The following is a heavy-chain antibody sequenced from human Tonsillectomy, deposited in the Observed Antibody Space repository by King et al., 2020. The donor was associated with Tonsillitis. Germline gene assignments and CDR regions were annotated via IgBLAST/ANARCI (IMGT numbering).Heavy chain of an antibody. D-gene: IGHD3-3*01. CDR1: GGSIISGNHY. V-gene: IGHV4-31*03. Sequence: VQLQESGPGRVKPSQTLSLTCTVSGGSIISGNHYWNWIRQHPGKGLEWIWYIYYIGSTYYNPSLKSRVTISVDTSKNQFSLKLSSVTAADTAVYYCARGTIFGVVYHAFDIWGQGTMVTVSS. CDR3: ARGTIFGVVYHAFDI. CDR2: IYYIGST. J-gene: IGHJ3*02.